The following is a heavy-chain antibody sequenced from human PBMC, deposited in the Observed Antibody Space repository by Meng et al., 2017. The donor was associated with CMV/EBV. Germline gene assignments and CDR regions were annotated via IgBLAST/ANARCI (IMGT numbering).Heavy chain of an antibody. D-gene: IGHD3-10*01. J-gene: IGHJ4*02. V-gene: IGHV1-2*02. CDR2: INPNSGGT. Sequence: ASVNVSCKVSGYTLTELSLHWVRQAHGKGLEWMGWINPNSGGTNYAQKFQGRVTMTRDTSISTAYMELSRLRSDDTAVYYCASFGYYGSGSYHSYWGQGTLVTVSS. CDR1: GYTLTELS. CDR3: ASFGYYGSGSYHSY.